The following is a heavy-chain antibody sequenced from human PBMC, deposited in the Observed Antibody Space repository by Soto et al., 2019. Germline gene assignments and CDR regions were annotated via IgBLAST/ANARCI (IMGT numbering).Heavy chain of an antibody. CDR1: GFTFSSYG. Sequence: GGSLRLSCAASGFTFSSYGMHWVRQAPGKGLEWVAVIWYDGSNKYYADSVKGGFTISRDNSKSTLYLQMKSLRAKDTAVYYCAKEYRGRIAARPPSVSSVPNYYYYMDVWGKGTTVTVSS. D-gene: IGHD6-6*01. CDR2: IWYDGSNK. V-gene: IGHV3-33*06. J-gene: IGHJ6*03. CDR3: AKEYRGRIAARPPSVSSVPNYYYYMDV.